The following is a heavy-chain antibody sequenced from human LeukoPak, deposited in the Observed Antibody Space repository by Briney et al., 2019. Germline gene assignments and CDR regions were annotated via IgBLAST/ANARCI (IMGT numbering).Heavy chain of an antibody. CDR3: ARDLLGYCSSTSCNIDY. Sequence: GASVKVSCKTSGYTFTGYYIHWVRQAPGQGLEWMGWINPNSGGTNYAQKFQGRVTMTRDTSISTAYMELSRLRSDDTAVYYCARDLLGYCSSTSCNIDYWGQGTLVTVSS. J-gene: IGHJ4*02. D-gene: IGHD2-2*02. V-gene: IGHV1-2*02. CDR1: GYTFTGYY. CDR2: INPNSGGT.